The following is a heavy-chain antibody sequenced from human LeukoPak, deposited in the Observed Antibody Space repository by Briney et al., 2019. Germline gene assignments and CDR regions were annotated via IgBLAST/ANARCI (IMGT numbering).Heavy chain of an antibody. Sequence: GGSLTLSCAASGFTFNNLPMNWPRQAPGKGLEWVSYISGSGGSTDYEDSVKGRCTISRDNSKNTVYLQMNSLRAGDTAIYLCAKGGGATIYYFAHWGRGTLVSVSS. D-gene: IGHD5-12*01. CDR1: GFTFNNLP. J-gene: IGHJ4*02. V-gene: IGHV3-23*01. CDR3: AKGGGATIYYFAH. CDR2: ISGSGGST.